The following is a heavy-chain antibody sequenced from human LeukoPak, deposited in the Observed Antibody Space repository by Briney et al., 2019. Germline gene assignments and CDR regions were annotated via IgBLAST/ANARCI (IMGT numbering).Heavy chain of an antibody. J-gene: IGHJ6*03. Sequence: SETLSLTCAVYGGSFSGYYLSWIRQPPGKWLEWIGEINHSGSTNYNPTLKSRVTISVDTPKNQFSLKLSSVTAADTAVYYCARPLYYYYYRDVWGKGTTVTVSS. V-gene: IGHV4-34*01. CDR2: INHSGST. CDR1: GGSFSGYY. CDR3: ARPLYYYYYRDV.